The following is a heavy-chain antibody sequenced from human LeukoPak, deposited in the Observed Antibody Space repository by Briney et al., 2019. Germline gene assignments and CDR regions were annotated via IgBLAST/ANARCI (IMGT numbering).Heavy chain of an antibody. J-gene: IGHJ4*02. CDR1: GFTFSSYA. CDR3: ARDGGYYYDSSGYYPLELWY. D-gene: IGHD3-22*01. CDR2: ISYDGSNK. V-gene: IGHV3-30-3*01. Sequence: GGSLRLSCAASGFTFSSYAMHWVRQAPGKGLEWVAVISYDGSNKYYADSVKGRFTISRDNSKNTLYLQMNSLRAEDTAVYYCARDGGYYYDSSGYYPLELWYWGQGTLVTVSS.